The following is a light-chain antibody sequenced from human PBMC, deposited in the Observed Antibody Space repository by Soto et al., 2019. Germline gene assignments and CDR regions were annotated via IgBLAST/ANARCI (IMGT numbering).Light chain of an antibody. V-gene: IGLV2-14*03. Sequence: QSALTQPASVSGSPGQSITLSCTGTTSDVGGFDYVSWYQQHPGKAPKLMIFDVSNRPSGVSDRFSGSKSGNTASLTISGLQAEDEADYYCSSYTTTSTQVFGTGTKVTVL. J-gene: IGLJ1*01. CDR2: DVS. CDR3: SSYTTTSTQV. CDR1: TSDVGGFDY.